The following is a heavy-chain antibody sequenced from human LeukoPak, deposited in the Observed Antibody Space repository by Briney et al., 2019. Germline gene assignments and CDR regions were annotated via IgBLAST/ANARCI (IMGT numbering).Heavy chain of an antibody. CDR2: IDYDGGSG. J-gene: IGHJ4*02. V-gene: IGHV3-23*01. Sequence: GGSLRLSCTVSGFTLSRYEMSWIRQAPGKGLECVSSIDYDGGSGHYADSVKGRFTISRDNSNNTLFLHLNSLRGEDTAVYYFTRNSGWYGLSWGQGTLVTVSS. CDR1: GFTLSRYE. D-gene: IGHD6-19*01. CDR3: TRNSGWYGLS.